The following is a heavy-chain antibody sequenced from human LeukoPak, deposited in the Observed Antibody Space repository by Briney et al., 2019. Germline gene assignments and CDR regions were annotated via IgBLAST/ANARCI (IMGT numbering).Heavy chain of an antibody. J-gene: IGHJ4*02. D-gene: IGHD3-22*01. CDR3: ANCYDSSGFFAY. Sequence: ASVKVSCKGYGYTFTKYAISWVRQAPGQGLEYMGWIDTNTGSPTYAQGFTGRFVFSLDTSVSTAYLQISSLKAEDSAIYFCANCYDSSGFFAYWGQGTLVTVSS. CDR2: IDTNTGSP. CDR1: GYTFTKYA. V-gene: IGHV7-4-1*02.